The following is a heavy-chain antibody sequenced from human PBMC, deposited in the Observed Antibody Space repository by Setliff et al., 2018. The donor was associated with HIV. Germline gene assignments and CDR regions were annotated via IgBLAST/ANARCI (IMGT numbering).Heavy chain of an antibody. CDR2: IYDVGVT. Sequence: LSLTCTVSGGSLRTFHWTWLRQAPGKGLEWLGHIYDVGVTNYNPSLKNRVTISLDASQTRCSLTLASVTATDTAVYFCAKRRGSGTLYAAFDPWGQGILVTVS. V-gene: IGHV4-59*08. CDR3: AKRRGSGTLYAAFDP. CDR1: GGSLRTFH. D-gene: IGHD3-10*01. J-gene: IGHJ5*02.